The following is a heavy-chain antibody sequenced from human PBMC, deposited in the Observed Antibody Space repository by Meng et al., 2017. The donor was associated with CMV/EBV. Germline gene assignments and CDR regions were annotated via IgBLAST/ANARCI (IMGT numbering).Heavy chain of an antibody. CDR2: INHSGST. CDR1: GGSFSGYY. D-gene: IGHD3-3*01. CDR3: ARGSRLRFLEWLLYGRGYFDY. V-gene: IGHV4-34*01. Sequence: SETLSLTCTVSGGSFSGYYWSWIRQPPGKGLEWIGEINHSGSTNYNPSLKSRVTISVDTSKNQFSLKLSSVTAADTAVYYCARGSRLRFLEWLLYGRGYFDYWGQGTLVTVSS. J-gene: IGHJ4*02.